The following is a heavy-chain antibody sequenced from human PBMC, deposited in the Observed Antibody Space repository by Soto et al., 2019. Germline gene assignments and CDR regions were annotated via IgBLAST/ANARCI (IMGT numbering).Heavy chain of an antibody. CDR1: GDSISSSSYY. Sequence: PSETLSLTCTVSGDSISSSSYYWGWIRQHPGKGLEWIGSIYYSGSTYYNPSLKSRVTISVDTSRDQLSLKLSSVTAADTAVYYCARAYYDTNGYSLDPWGQGTLVTV. CDR3: ARAYYDTNGYSLDP. V-gene: IGHV4-39*07. D-gene: IGHD3-22*01. J-gene: IGHJ5*02. CDR2: IYYSGST.